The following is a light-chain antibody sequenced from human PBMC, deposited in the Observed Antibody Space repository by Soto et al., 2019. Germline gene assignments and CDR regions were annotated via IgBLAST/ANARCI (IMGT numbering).Light chain of an antibody. J-gene: IGKJ2*01. CDR3: QQYNTWPYT. CDR2: DAI. CDR1: QHLNSN. V-gene: IGKV3-15*01. Sequence: MVLTQSPVPLSVTPGEGATLSCRASQHLNSNLAWYQQKPGQAPRLLIYDAITRATGIPPRFNGSGSGTEFTLSISSLQSEDFALYYCQQYNTWPYTFGQGTKLEIK.